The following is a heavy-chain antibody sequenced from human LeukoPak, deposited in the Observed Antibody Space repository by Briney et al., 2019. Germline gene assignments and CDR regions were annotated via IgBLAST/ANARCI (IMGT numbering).Heavy chain of an antibody. J-gene: IGHJ4*02. V-gene: IGHV3-30*02. Sequence: GGSLRLSCAASGFTFSSYAMSWVRQAPCMGLEWVAFIQFDGSNKFYADSVKGRFTISRDNSKNTLSVQMNSLRVEDTAIYYCAKQNARGGTYEPVTVWGQAALVTVSS. CDR3: AKQNARGGTYEPVTV. CDR2: IQFDGSNK. D-gene: IGHD3-16*01. CDR1: GFTFSSYA.